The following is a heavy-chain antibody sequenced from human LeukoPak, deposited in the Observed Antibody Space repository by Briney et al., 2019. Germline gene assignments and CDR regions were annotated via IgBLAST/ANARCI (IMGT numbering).Heavy chain of an antibody. V-gene: IGHV1-2*02. J-gene: IGHJ4*02. Sequence: ASVKVSCKASGYTFTGYYMHWVRQAPGQGLEWMGWINPNSGGTNYAQKFQGRVTMTRDTSISTAYMELSGLRSDDTAVYYCARGDHVLRFLAGRPSRKYYFDYWGQGTLVTVSS. CDR2: INPNSGGT. CDR3: ARGDHVLRFLAGRPSRKYYFDY. D-gene: IGHD3-3*01. CDR1: GYTFTGYY.